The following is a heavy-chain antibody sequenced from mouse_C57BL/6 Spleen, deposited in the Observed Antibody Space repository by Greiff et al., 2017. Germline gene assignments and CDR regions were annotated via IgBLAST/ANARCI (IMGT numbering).Heavy chain of an antibody. V-gene: IGHV5-17*01. CDR3: ARQELEQGVYSFDY. J-gene: IGHJ2*01. Sequence: EVKLMESGGGLVKPGGSLKLSCAASGFTFSDYGMHWVRQAPETGLEWVAYISSGSSTIYYADTVKGRFTISRDNAKNTLFLQMTSLRSEDTAMYYCARQELEQGVYSFDYWGQGTTLTVSS. CDR1: GFTFSDYG. CDR2: ISSGSSTI.